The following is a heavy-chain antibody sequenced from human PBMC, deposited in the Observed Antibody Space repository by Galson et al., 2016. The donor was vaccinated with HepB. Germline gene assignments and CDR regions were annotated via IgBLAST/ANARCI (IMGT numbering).Heavy chain of an antibody. CDR3: ASRPTDNYGMDV. CDR2: IYPDDSDT. D-gene: IGHD5-24*01. V-gene: IGHV5-51*01. CDR1: GYNFANYW. J-gene: IGHJ6*02. Sequence: QSGAEVKKPGESLEISCRGSGYNFANYWIGWVRQMPGKGLEWMGIIYPDDSDTKYSPSFQGQVTISADKSISTAYLQWSSLKASDTAMYYCASRPTDNYGMDVGGQGTTVTVSS.